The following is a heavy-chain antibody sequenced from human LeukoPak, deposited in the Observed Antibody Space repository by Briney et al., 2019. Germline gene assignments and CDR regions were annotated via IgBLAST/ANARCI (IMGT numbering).Heavy chain of an antibody. CDR3: ARVSGTLFDAFDI. V-gene: IGHV4-59*12. Sequence: SETLSLTCAVYGGSFSGYYWSWIRQPPGKGLEWIGYIYYSGSTNYNPSLKSRVTISVDRSKNQFSLKLSSVTAADTAVYYCARVSGTLFDAFDIWGQGTMVTVSS. CDR1: GGSFSGYY. D-gene: IGHD6-25*01. CDR2: IYYSGST. J-gene: IGHJ3*02.